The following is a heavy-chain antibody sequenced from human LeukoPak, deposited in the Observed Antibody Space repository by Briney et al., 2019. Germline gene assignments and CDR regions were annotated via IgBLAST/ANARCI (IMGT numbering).Heavy chain of an antibody. V-gene: IGHV3-23*01. CDR3: AKDRIGQYCGGDCYSRSSY. J-gene: IGHJ4*02. CDR2: ISGSGGST. D-gene: IGHD2-21*02. CDR1: GFTFSSYA. Sequence: GGSLRLSCAASGFTFSSYAMSWVRQAPGKGLEWVSAISGSGGSTYYADSVKGRFTISRDNSKNTLYLQMNSPRAEDTAVYYCAKDRIGQYCGGDCYSRSSYWGQGTLVTVSS.